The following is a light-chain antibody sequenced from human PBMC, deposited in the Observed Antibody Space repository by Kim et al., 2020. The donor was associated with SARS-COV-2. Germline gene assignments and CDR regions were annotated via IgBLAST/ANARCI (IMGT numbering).Light chain of an antibody. Sequence: SPGERVTLSCRASQSVSTNLAWYQQKPGQAPRLLIYGASTRATGLPARFSGSGSGTEFTLTINSLQSEDFAVYYCQQYHNWPPLTFGGGTKVEI. CDR1: QSVSTN. CDR3: QQYHNWPPLT. V-gene: IGKV3-15*01. J-gene: IGKJ4*01. CDR2: GAS.